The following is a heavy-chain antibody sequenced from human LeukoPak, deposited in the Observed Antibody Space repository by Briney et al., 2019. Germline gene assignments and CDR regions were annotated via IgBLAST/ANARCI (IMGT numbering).Heavy chain of an antibody. V-gene: IGHV1-8*01. Sequence: ASVKVSCKASGYTFTSYDVNWVRQATGQGLEWVGWMNPNSGNTGYAQKFQGRVTMTRNTSISTAYMELSSLRSEDTAVYYCARLPTRAYCGGDCYSHYWGQGTLVTVSS. J-gene: IGHJ4*02. CDR2: MNPNSGNT. CDR3: ARLPTRAYCGGDCYSHY. CDR1: GYTFTSYD. D-gene: IGHD2-21*02.